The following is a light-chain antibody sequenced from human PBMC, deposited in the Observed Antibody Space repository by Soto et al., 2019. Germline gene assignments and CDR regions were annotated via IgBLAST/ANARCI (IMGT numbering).Light chain of an antibody. CDR3: QQYNSYSTWT. V-gene: IGKV1-5*01. CDR1: QSISSW. J-gene: IGKJ1*01. Sequence: DIQMTQSPSTLSASVGDRVTITCRASQSISSWLAWYQQKPGKAPKPLIYDPSSLASGVPSRFSGSGSGKEFTLTRSSLQPDDFATYYCQQYNSYSTWTFGQGTKVEIK. CDR2: DPS.